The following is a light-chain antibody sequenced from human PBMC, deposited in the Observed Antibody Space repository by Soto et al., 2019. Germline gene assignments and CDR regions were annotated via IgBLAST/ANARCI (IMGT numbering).Light chain of an antibody. CDR3: EQTDSTPQT. V-gene: IGKV1-39*01. CDR2: AAS. CDR1: QSIRNY. Sequence: DIQMTQSPSSLSASVGDRVTISCRASQSIRNYVSWYQQKPGTAPKLLIRAASTLQSGAPSRFSGSGSWTDFTRTISSLQIEDFATYFCEQTDSTPQTFGQGTNVEI. J-gene: IGKJ1*01.